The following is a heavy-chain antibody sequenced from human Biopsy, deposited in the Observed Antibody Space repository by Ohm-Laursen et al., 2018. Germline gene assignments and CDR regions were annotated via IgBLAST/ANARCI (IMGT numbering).Heavy chain of an antibody. CDR1: GFTFSNYG. Sequence: SLRLSCTATGFTFSNYGMHWVRQAPGKGLEWVALIWYDGSNKNSEDSVKGRFTVSRDNSKNTLFLQMNNLRAEDTAVYYCARDQSGLRGINWYFDLWGRGTLVTVSS. CDR3: ARDQSGLRGINWYFDL. V-gene: IGHV3-33*01. J-gene: IGHJ2*01. D-gene: IGHD5/OR15-5a*01. CDR2: IWYDGSNK.